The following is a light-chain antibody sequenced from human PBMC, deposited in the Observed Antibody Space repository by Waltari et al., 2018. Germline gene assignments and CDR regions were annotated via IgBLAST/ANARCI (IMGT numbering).Light chain of an antibody. J-gene: IGKJ2*01. CDR1: LSVSSSS. V-gene: IGKV3-20*01. CDR3: QHYGSSQYT. CDR2: GSS. Sequence: EIVLTQSPGTLSLSPGERATLSCRASLSVSSSSLAWDHQKPGQAPRLLIYGSSSRATGIPDRFSGSGSGTDFTLTISRLEPEDFAVYYCQHYGSSQYTFGQGTKLEIK.